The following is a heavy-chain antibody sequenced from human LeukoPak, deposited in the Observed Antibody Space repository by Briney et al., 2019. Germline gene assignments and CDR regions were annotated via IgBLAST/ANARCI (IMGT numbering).Heavy chain of an antibody. CDR3: ARDRRAGGRPDAFDI. Sequence: ASVKVSCKASGGTFSSYAISWVRQAPGQGLEWMGGIIPIFGTANYAQKFQGRVTITADESTSTAYMELSSLRSEDTAVYYCARDRRAGGRPDAFDIWGQGTMVTVSS. V-gene: IGHV1-69*13. CDR1: GGTFSSYA. CDR2: IIPIFGTA. D-gene: IGHD1-26*01. J-gene: IGHJ3*02.